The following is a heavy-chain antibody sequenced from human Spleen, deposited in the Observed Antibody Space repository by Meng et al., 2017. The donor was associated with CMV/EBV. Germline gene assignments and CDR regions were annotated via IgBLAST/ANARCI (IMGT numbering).Heavy chain of an antibody. CDR1: GGSISSGGYY. J-gene: IGHJ1*01. V-gene: IGHV4-31*02. CDR2: IYYSGST. CDR3: ARVAFWSGYGYFQH. D-gene: IGHD3-3*01. Sequence: SGGSISSGGYYWSWIRQHPGKGLEWIGYIYYSGSTYYNPSLKSRVTISVDTSKNQFSLKLSSVTAADTAVYYCARVAFWSGYGYFQHWGQGTLVTVYS.